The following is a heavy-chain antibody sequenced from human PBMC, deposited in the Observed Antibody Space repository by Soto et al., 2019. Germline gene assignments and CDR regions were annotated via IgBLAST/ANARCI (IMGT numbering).Heavy chain of an antibody. CDR1: GGSISSYY. V-gene: IGHV4-4*07. CDR3: ARDPSSPSRFGNNWFDP. J-gene: IGHJ5*02. CDR2: IYTSGST. Sequence: SETLSLTCTVSGGSISSYYWSWIRQPAGKGLEWIGRIYTSGSTNYNPSLKSRVTMSVDTSKNQFSLKLSSVTAADTAVYYCARDPSSPSRFGNNWFDPWGQGTLVTVSS. D-gene: IGHD6-6*01.